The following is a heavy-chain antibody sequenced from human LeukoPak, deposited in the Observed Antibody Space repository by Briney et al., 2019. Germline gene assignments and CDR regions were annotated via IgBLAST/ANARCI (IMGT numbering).Heavy chain of an antibody. V-gene: IGHV3-9*01. Sequence: GRSLRLSCAASGFTFDDYAMHWVRQAPGKGLEWVSGISWNSGSIGYADSVKGRFTISRDNAKNSLYLQMNSLRAEDTAVYYCASESGLGELSFPGDWGQGTLVTVSS. J-gene: IGHJ4*02. CDR1: GFTFDDYA. CDR2: ISWNSGSI. CDR3: ASESGLGELSFPGD. D-gene: IGHD3-16*02.